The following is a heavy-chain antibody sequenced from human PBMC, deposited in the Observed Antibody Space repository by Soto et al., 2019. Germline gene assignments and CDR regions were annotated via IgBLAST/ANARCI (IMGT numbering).Heavy chain of an antibody. CDR1: GGSFSGYY. CDR2: INHSGST. J-gene: IGHJ6*02. Sequence: SETLSLTCAVYGGSFSGYYWSWIRQPPGKGLEWIGEINHSGSTNYNPSLKSRVTISVDTSKNQFSLKLSSVTAADTAVYYCARVGFNWNDDYYGMHVWGQGTTVTVS. CDR3: ARVGFNWNDDYYGMHV. D-gene: IGHD1-20*01. V-gene: IGHV4-34*01.